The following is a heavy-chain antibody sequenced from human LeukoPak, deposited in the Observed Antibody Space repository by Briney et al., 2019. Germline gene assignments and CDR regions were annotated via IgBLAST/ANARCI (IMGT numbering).Heavy chain of an antibody. J-gene: IGHJ3*02. CDR2: IYTSGST. CDR3: ASGYCGGACQLGGVDM. V-gene: IGHV4-4*07. Sequence: SETLSLTCTVSGGSISSYYWSWIRQPAGKGLEWIGRIYTSGSTNYNPSLKSRVTMSVDTSKNQFSLKLSSVTAADTAVYYCASGYCGGACQLGGVDMWGQGTMVTVSS. CDR1: GGSISSYY. D-gene: IGHD2-21*02.